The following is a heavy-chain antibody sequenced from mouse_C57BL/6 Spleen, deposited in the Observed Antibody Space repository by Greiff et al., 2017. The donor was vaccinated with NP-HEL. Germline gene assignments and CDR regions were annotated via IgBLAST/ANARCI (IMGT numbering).Heavy chain of an antibody. V-gene: IGHV1-82*01. D-gene: IGHD1-1*01. Sequence: QVQLQQSGPELVKPGASVKISCKASGYAFSSSWMNWVKQRPGKGLEWIGRIYPGDGDTNYNGKFKGKATLTADKSSSTAYMQLSSLTSEDSAVYVCASPTVVAPLAMDYWGQGTSVTVSS. CDR1: GYAFSSSW. CDR2: IYPGDGDT. J-gene: IGHJ4*01. CDR3: ASPTVVAPLAMDY.